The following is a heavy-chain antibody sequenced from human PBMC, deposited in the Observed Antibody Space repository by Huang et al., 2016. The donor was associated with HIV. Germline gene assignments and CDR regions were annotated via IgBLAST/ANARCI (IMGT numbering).Heavy chain of an antibody. J-gene: IGHJ4*02. Sequence: QLQLQESGPGLVKPSDTLSLNCPISGGSIKSRNYYWGWVRQAPGKGLEGIGDIYYSGSPYYKPSLRSRVSLSVDTSKNQVTLKVNAVIAADTAVYYCARRQGSGYYFYFDYWGRGIPVTVSA. CDR1: GGSIKSRNYY. D-gene: IGHD3-22*01. CDR3: ARRQGSGYYFYFDY. V-gene: IGHV4-39*01. CDR2: IYYSGSP.